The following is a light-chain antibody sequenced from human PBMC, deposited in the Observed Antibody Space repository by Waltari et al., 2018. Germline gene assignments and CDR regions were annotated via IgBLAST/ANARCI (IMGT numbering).Light chain of an antibody. Sequence: IMLTQSPGTLSLSPGERATLSCRASQSISRYLAWYQQKPGQAPRLLIYDASTGATGIPDRFSCSGSGTDFSLTISRLEPEDFAVYYCQKYGSLPATFGQGTKVEIK. CDR3: QKYGSLPAT. CDR2: DAS. CDR1: QSISRY. J-gene: IGKJ1*01. V-gene: IGKV3-20*01.